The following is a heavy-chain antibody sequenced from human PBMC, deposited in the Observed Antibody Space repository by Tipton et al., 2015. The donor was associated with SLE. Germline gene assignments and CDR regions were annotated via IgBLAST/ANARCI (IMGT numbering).Heavy chain of an antibody. J-gene: IGHJ4*02. Sequence: LRLSCTVSGGSISGYYWSWIRQPAGKGLEWIGRVYSSGSTIYNPSIKSRITLSLDTSKNQFSLKLSSVTAADTAVYYCARHWVYYYDSGGYPEYWGQGTLVTVSS. V-gene: IGHV4-4*07. CDR3: ARHWVYYYDSGGYPEY. CDR2: VYSSGST. D-gene: IGHD3-22*01. CDR1: GGSISGYY.